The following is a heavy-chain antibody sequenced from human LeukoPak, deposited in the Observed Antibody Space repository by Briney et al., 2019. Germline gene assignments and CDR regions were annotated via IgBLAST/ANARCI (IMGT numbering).Heavy chain of an antibody. Sequence: SETLSLTCTVSGGSISSYYWSWIRQPPGKGLEWIGYIYYSGSTNYSPSLKSRVTISVDTSKNQFSLKLSSVTAADTAVYYCARLTIGDYGDRESGFDYWGQGALVTVSS. CDR2: IYYSGST. D-gene: IGHD4-17*01. J-gene: IGHJ4*02. V-gene: IGHV4-59*01. CDR1: GGSISSYY. CDR3: ARLTIGDYGDRESGFDY.